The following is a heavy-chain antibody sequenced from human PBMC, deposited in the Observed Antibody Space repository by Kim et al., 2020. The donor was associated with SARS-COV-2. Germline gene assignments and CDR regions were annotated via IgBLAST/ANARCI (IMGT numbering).Heavy chain of an antibody. V-gene: IGHV7-4-1*02. CDR2: INTNTGNP. D-gene: IGHD1-26*01. J-gene: IGHJ3*02. Sequence: ASVKVSCKASGYTFTSYAMNWVRQAPGQGLEWMGWINTNTGNPTYAQGFTGRFVFSLDTSVSTAYLQISSLKAEDTAVYYCARESGYTRVGWEPNLGAFDIWGQGTMVTVSS. CDR1: GYTFTSYA. CDR3: ARESGYTRVGWEPNLGAFDI.